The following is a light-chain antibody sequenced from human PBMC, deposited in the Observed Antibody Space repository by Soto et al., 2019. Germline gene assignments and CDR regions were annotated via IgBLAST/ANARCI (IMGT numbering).Light chain of an antibody. CDR2: GAS. V-gene: IGKV3-20*01. CDR3: QQYGSSQT. Sequence: DIVLTQSPGTLSLSPGERATLSCRASQTVDSNFLAWYQHKPGQAPRLLIYGASRRATGIPDRFSGSGSGTDFTLTISRLEPEDFAVYYCQQYGSSQTFGQGTRLEIK. J-gene: IGKJ5*01. CDR1: QTVDSNF.